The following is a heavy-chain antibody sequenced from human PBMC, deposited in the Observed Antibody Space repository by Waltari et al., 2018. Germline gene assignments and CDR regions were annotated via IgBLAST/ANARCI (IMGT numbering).Heavy chain of an antibody. CDR2: IKSEGDGGTT. CDR1: GFTFTKAW. J-gene: IGHJ6*02. V-gene: IGHV3-15*01. CDR3: ATDYGDFLGV. D-gene: IGHD3-10*01. Sequence: EVQLVESGGGLVKPGGSLRLSCVVAGFTFTKAWRSWVRQGPGKGREWVGRIKSEGDGGTTDYATPLKGRISLSRDDSKNTVYLQMNTLKAEDTGVYFCATDYGDFLGVWGPGTTVTV.